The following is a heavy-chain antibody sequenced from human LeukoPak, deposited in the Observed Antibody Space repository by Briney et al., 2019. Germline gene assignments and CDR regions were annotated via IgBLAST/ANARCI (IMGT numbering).Heavy chain of an antibody. CDR2: INPSGGST. CDR3: ARGSYSGSYFKDASDI. Sequence: ASVKVSCKASGYTFTGYYMHWVRQAPGQGLEWMGIINPSGGSTSYAQKFQGRVTMTRDMSTSTVYMELSSLRSEDTAVYYCARGSYSGSYFKDASDIWGQGTMVTVSS. D-gene: IGHD1-26*01. J-gene: IGHJ3*02. V-gene: IGHV1-46*01. CDR1: GYTFTGYY.